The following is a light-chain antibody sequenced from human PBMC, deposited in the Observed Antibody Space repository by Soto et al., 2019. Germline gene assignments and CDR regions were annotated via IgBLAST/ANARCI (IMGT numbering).Light chain of an antibody. CDR2: DVS. V-gene: IGLV2-14*01. CDR1: SSDVGGYNY. J-gene: IGLJ7*01. CDR3: SSYTSSSTLAV. Sequence: QSALTQPASVSGSPGQSITISCTGTSSDVGGYNYVSWYQQHPGKAPKPMIYDVSNRPSGVSNRFSGSKSGNTASLTISGLQAEDDADYYCSSYTSSSTLAVFGGGTQLTVL.